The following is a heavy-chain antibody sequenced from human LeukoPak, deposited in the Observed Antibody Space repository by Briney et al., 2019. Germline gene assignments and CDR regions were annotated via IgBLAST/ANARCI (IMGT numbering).Heavy chain of an antibody. CDR1: EFTVSSTY. J-gene: IGHJ6*02. Sequence: GGSLRLSCAVSEFTVSSTYMSWVRQAPGKGLEWVSLMYSFGNTYYADSVKGRFTISRDNSKNTLYLQMNSLRAEDTALYYCARGKPVTGTPDYYSYGMDVWGQGTMVTDSS. V-gene: IGHV3-53*01. CDR3: ARGKPVTGTPDYYSYGMDV. D-gene: IGHD1-20*01. CDR2: MYSFGNT.